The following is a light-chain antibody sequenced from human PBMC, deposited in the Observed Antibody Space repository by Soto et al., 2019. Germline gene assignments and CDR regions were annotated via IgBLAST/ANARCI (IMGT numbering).Light chain of an antibody. CDR2: GAS. CDR1: QSIANS. V-gene: IGKV3-20*01. Sequence: EIVLTQSPGTLSLSPGERASLSCRASQSIANSLAWYQQKPGQAPRLLIFGASNRATGIPDRFSGSGSGTDFALTITRLEPEDSAVYFCQQYTGPPTTFGQGTRLEIK. CDR3: QQYTGPPTT. J-gene: IGKJ5*01.